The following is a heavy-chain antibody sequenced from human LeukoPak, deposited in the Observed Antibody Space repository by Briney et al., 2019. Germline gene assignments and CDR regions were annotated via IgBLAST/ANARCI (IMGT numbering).Heavy chain of an antibody. CDR3: AKDSRFLEWLSYDY. CDR1: GFTFSSYA. CDR2: ISGSGGST. Sequence: PGGSLRLSCAASGFTFSSYAMSWVRQAPGKGLEWVSAISGSGGSTYYADSVKGRFTISRDNSKNTLYLQMNSLRAEDTAVYYCAKDSRFLEWLSYDYWGQGTLVTVSS. D-gene: IGHD3-3*01. J-gene: IGHJ4*02. V-gene: IGHV3-23*01.